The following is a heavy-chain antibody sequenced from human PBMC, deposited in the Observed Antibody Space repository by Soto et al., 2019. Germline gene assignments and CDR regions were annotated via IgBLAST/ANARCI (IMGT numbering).Heavy chain of an antibody. V-gene: IGHV3-30*18. CDR1: GFTFSSYG. J-gene: IGHJ6*02. CDR2: ISYDGSNK. Sequence: QVQLVESGGGVVQPGRSLRLSCAASGFTFSSYGMHWVRQAPGKGLEWVAVISYDGSNKYYADSVKGRFTISRDNSKNTLYLQMNSLRAEDTAVYYCAKDGGAGSGQSGMDVWGQGTTVTVSS. CDR3: AKDGGAGSGQSGMDV. D-gene: IGHD2-15*01.